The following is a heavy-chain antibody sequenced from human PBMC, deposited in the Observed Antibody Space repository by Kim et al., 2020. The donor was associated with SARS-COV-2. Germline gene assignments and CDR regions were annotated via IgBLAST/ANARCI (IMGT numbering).Heavy chain of an antibody. CDR1: GGSFSGYY. CDR2: INHSGST. D-gene: IGHD2-8*01. Sequence: SETLSLTCAVYGGSFSGYYWSWIRQPPGKGLEWIGEINHSGSTNYNPSLKSRVTISVDTSKNQFSLKLSSVTAADTAVYYCARAGLYAARSNWFDPWGQGTLVTVSS. V-gene: IGHV4-34*01. J-gene: IGHJ5*02. CDR3: ARAGLYAARSNWFDP.